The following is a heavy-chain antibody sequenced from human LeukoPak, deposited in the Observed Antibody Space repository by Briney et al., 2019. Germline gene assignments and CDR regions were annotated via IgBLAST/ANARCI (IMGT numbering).Heavy chain of an antibody. V-gene: IGHV3-7*01. CDR2: INQDASEI. Sequence: GGSLRLSCAASGFTFSTYWMNWYRQAPGKGLEWVGNINQDASEINYVDSVRGRFTISRDNAKNSLHLQMNSLRAEDTAVYHCATDRDNSDWQKRFDSWGQGTLVTVSS. J-gene: IGHJ4*02. D-gene: IGHD2-21*02. CDR3: ATDRDNSDWQKRFDS. CDR1: GFTFSTYW.